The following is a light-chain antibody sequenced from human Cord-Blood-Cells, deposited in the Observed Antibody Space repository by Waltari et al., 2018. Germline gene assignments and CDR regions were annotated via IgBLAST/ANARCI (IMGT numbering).Light chain of an antibody. CDR2: GAS. Sequence: EIVLTQSPGTLSLSPGERATLSCRASQSVSSSYLAWYQQKPGQAPRLLIYGASSSATGIPDRFSGSGSGTDFTITISRLEPEDFAVYYCQQYGSSPSFGQGTRLEIK. CDR3: QQYGSSPS. CDR1: QSVSSSY. J-gene: IGKJ5*01. V-gene: IGKV3-20*01.